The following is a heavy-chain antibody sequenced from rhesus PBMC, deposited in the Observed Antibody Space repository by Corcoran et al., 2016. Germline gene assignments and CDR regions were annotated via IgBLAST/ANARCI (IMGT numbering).Heavy chain of an antibody. J-gene: IGHJ4*01. D-gene: IGHD4-29*01. CDR3: ARAPSGSPPL. CDR2: IDCNGGKT. CDR1: GGSRRSNR. V-gene: IGHV4-80*01. Sequence: QGQLQETGPGLVKPSETLALTCGVSGGSRRSNRWSWIRKPPGKGREWIGDIDCNGGKTNYNPSLKSRVTISRDASKNQFSLNLNFATAADTAVYYCARAPSGSPPLWGQGVLVTVSS.